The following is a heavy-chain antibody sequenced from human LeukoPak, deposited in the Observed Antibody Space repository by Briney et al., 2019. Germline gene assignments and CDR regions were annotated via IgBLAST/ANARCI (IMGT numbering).Heavy chain of an antibody. Sequence: SQTLSLTCAISGDSVSSNSAAWNWIRQSPSRGLEWLGRTYYRSKWYNDYAVSVKSRITINPDTSKNQFSLQLNSVTPEDTAVYYCARQYSWNYVSGEAFDYWGQGTLVTVSS. V-gene: IGHV6-1*01. CDR2: TYYRSKWYN. D-gene: IGHD1-7*01. CDR1: GDSVSSNSAA. J-gene: IGHJ4*02. CDR3: ARQYSWNYVSGEAFDY.